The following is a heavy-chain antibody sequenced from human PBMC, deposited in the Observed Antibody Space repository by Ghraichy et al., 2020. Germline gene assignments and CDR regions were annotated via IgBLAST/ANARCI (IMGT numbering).Heavy chain of an antibody. CDR3: TTPRFYESRKYYGYYGY. V-gene: IGHV3-15*01. J-gene: IGHJ4*02. CDR1: GFTFSNAW. CDR2: IKSKTSGGTT. Sequence: GESLNISCAASGFTFSNAWMVWVRQAPGKGLEWVGRIKSKTSGGTTDYAAPVKGRFSISRDDSKSTLYLQMNSLEIEDAAVYYCTTPRFYESRKYYGYYGYWGQGTLVTVSS. D-gene: IGHD3-3*01.